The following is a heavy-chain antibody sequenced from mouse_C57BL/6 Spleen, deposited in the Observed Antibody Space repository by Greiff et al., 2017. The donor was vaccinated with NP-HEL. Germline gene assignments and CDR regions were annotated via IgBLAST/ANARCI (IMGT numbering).Heavy chain of an antibody. CDR3: TGSTMLRAWFAY. J-gene: IGHJ3*01. CDR2: IRLKSDNYAT. D-gene: IGHD2-13*01. CDR1: GFTFSNYW. V-gene: IGHV6-3*01. Sequence: EVKLVESGGGLVQPGGSMKLSCVASGFTFSNYWMNWVRQSPEKGLEWVAQIRLKSDNYATHYAESVKGRFTISRDDSKSSVYLQMNNLRAEDTGIYYCTGSTMLRAWFAYWGQGTLVTVSA.